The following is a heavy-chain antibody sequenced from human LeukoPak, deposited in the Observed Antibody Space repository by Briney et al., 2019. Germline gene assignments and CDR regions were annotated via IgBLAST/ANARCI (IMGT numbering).Heavy chain of an antibody. CDR2: IIPIFGTA. D-gene: IGHD6-13*01. J-gene: IGHJ5*02. V-gene: IGHV1-69*01. CDR1: GGTFSSYA. CDR3: AREDSSSWYIYWLRWFDP. Sequence: GASVKVSCXASGGTFSSYAISWVRQAPGQGLEWMGGIIPIFGTANYAQKFQGRVTITADESTSTAYMELSSLRSEDTAVYYCAREDSSSWYIYWLRWFDPWGQGTLVTVSS.